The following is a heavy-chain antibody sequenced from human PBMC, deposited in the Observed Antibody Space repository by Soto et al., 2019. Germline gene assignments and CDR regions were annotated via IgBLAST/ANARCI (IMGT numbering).Heavy chain of an antibody. J-gene: IGHJ6*02. V-gene: IGHV4-61*01. CDR2: IYYSGST. D-gene: IGHD4-17*01. Sequence: PSETLSLTCTVSGGSVSGGSYYWSWIRQPPGKGLEWIGYIYYSGSTNYSPSLKSRVTISVDTSKNQFSLKLSSVTAADTAVYYCARVWSVTSNYYGMDVWGQGTTVTVSS. CDR3: ARVWSVTSNYYGMDV. CDR1: GGSVSGGSYY.